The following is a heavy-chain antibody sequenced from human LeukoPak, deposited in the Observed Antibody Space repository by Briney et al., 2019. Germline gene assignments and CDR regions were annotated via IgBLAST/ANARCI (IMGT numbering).Heavy chain of an antibody. CDR2: IKQDGSEK. CDR1: GFTFSSYW. Sequence: PGGSLRLSCAASGFTFSSYWMSWVRQAPGKGLEWVANIKQDGSEKYYVDSVKGRFTISRDNAKSSLYLQMNSLRAEDTAVYYCARVPRPRAGSGIGYYFDYWGQGTLVTVSS. CDR3: ARVPRPRAGSGIGYYFDY. J-gene: IGHJ4*02. V-gene: IGHV3-7*01. D-gene: IGHD3-10*01.